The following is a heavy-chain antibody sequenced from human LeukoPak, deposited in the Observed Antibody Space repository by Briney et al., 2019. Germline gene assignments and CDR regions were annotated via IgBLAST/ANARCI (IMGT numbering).Heavy chain of an antibody. V-gene: IGHV1-18*04. CDR2: ISAYNGNT. Sequence: ASVKVSCKASGYTFTSYGISWVRQPPGQGLEWMGWISAYNGNTNYAQKLQGRVTMTTNTSTSTAYMELRSLRSDDTAVYYCASSTVTTPYWYFDLWGGGTLVTVSS. CDR1: GYTFTSYG. D-gene: IGHD4-17*01. J-gene: IGHJ2*01. CDR3: ASSTVTTPYWYFDL.